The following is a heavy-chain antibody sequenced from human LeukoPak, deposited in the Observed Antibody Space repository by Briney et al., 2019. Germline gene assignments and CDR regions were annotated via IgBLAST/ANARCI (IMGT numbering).Heavy chain of an antibody. CDR3: ARTDFYYYYMDV. Sequence: LETLSLTCTVSGGSISSYYWSWIRQPPGKGLEWIGYIYYSGSTNYNPSLKSRVTISVDTSKNQFSLKLSSVTAADTAVYYCARTDFYYYYMDVWGKGTTVTISS. J-gene: IGHJ6*03. D-gene: IGHD3-3*01. CDR2: IYYSGST. V-gene: IGHV4-59*01. CDR1: GGSISSYY.